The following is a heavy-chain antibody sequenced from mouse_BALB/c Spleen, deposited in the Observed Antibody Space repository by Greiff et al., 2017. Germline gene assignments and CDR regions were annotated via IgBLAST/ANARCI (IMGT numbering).Heavy chain of an antibody. CDR3: APYDAMDY. V-gene: IGHV1-7*01. CDR1: GYTFTSYW. CDR2: INPSTGYT. D-gene: IGHD6-5*01. J-gene: IGHJ4*01. Sequence: VQVVESGAELAKPGASVKMSCKASGYTFTSYWMHWVKQRPGQGLEWIGYINPSTGYTEYNQKFKDKATLTADKSSSTAYMQLSSLTSEDSAVYYCAPYDAMDYWGQGTSVTVSS.